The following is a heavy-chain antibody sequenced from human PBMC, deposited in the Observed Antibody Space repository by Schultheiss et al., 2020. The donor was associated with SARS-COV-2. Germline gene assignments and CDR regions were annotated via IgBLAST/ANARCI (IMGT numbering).Heavy chain of an antibody. CDR1: GGSISSYY. CDR3: ARAGIAAAGPQIDY. CDR2: IYYSGST. Sequence: SQTLSLTCTVSGGSISSYYWSWIRQPAGKGLEWIGYIYYSGSTNYNPSLKSRVTISVDTSKNQFSLKLSSVTAADTAVYYCARAGIAAAGPQIDYWGQGTLVTVSS. D-gene: IGHD6-13*01. V-gene: IGHV4-59*12. J-gene: IGHJ4*02.